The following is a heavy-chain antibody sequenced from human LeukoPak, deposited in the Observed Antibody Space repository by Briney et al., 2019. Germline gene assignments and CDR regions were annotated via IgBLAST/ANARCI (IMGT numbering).Heavy chain of an antibody. V-gene: IGHV3-48*02. Sequence: QSGGSLRFSCAASGFTFRSHSMSWVRQSPGKGLECVSYISSTSGTIYYADSVKGRFTISRDNAKNSLYLQMNSLREEDTAVYYCARDYYGMDVWGQGTTVTVSS. CDR3: ARDYYGMDV. CDR2: ISSTSGTI. J-gene: IGHJ6*02. CDR1: GFTFRSHS.